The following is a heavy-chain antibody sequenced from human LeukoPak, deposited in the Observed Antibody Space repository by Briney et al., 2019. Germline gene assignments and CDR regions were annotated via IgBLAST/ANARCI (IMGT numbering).Heavy chain of an antibody. CDR1: GFTFSSLW. V-gene: IGHV3-7*01. Sequence: PGGSLRLSCAASGFTFSSLWMSWVRQAPGRGPEWVANINQDGGTTYYVASVKGRFTISRDNAKNSLSLQMSSLRAEDTAVYCCTEDRQGPNQYHMDVWGKGTTVTVSS. CDR2: INQDGGTT. J-gene: IGHJ6*03. CDR3: TEDRQGPNQYHMDV.